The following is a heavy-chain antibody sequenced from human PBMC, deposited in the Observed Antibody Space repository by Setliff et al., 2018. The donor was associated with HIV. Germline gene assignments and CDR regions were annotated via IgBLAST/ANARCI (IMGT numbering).Heavy chain of an antibody. Sequence: PSETLSLTCAVYGGSFSGYYWSWIRQPPGKGLGWIGEINHSGSTNYNPSLKSRVTISVDTSKNQFSLKLSSVTAADTAVYYCAGEPTYYYDSSGRYFDYWGQGTLVTVSS. J-gene: IGHJ4*02. CDR2: INHSGST. D-gene: IGHD3-22*01. V-gene: IGHV4-34*01. CDR3: AGEPTYYYDSSGRYFDY. CDR1: GGSFSGYY.